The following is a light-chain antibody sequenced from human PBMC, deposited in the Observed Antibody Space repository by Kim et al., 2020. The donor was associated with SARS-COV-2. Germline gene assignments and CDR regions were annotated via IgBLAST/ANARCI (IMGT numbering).Light chain of an antibody. Sequence: LSPGARATLSCRASQSVSSSYLAWYQQKPGQAPRLLIYDASSRATGIPDRFSGSGSGTDFTLTISRLEPEDFAVYYCQQYGSSPSTFGGGTKVEI. CDR3: QQYGSSPST. CDR1: QSVSSSY. CDR2: DAS. J-gene: IGKJ4*01. V-gene: IGKV3-20*01.